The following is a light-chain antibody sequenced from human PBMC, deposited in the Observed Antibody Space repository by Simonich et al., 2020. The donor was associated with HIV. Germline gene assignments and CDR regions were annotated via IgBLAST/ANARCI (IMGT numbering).Light chain of an antibody. V-gene: IGLV2-14*03. J-gene: IGLJ3*02. Sequence: QSALTHPASVSGSPGQSITISCTVTSSDFGGDNYVSWYQQHPGKAPKVMIYDVSKGPTGVSNRFSGTKSGNTASLTISGLQAEDEADYYCSSYTSSSTWVFGGGTKLTVL. CDR3: SSYTSSSTWV. CDR2: DVS. CDR1: SSDFGGDNY.